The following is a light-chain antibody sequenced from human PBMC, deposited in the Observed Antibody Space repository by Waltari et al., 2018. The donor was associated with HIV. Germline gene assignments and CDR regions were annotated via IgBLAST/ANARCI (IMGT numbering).Light chain of an antibody. CDR3: QQYSTLGT. CDR2: RAS. J-gene: IGKJ1*01. CDR1: QSIGSW. Sequence: IQMTQSPSTLSASVGDRVTITCRASQSIGSWLAWYQQKPGKPPKHLIFRASSVESGVPSRFSGSGSGTEFSFTISSLQADDFATYYCQQYSTLGTFGQGTKVEMK. V-gene: IGKV1-5*03.